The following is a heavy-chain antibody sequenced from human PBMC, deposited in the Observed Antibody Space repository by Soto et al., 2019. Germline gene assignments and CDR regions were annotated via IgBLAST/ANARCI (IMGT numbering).Heavy chain of an antibody. D-gene: IGHD3-22*01. Sequence: SVKVSCKASGGTFSSYAISWVRQAPGQGLEWMGGIIPIFGTANYAQKFQGRVTITADESTSTAYMELSSLRSEDTAVYYCARGGYYYDSSGYYPSWFDPWGQGTLVTVSS. CDR1: GGTFSSYA. V-gene: IGHV1-69*13. CDR2: IIPIFGTA. CDR3: ARGGYYYDSSGYYPSWFDP. J-gene: IGHJ5*02.